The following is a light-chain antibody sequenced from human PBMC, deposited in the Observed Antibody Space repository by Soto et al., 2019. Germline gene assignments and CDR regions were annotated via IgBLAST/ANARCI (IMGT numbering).Light chain of an antibody. V-gene: IGKV3-20*01. CDR3: QQYGTSPT. J-gene: IGKJ5*01. Sequence: EIVLTQSPGTLSLFPGERATLSCRASQSLITRYLAWYQQKPGQAPRLLIYGASSRATGIPDRFSGSGSGTDLTLTISRLEPEDFEVYSCQQYGTSPTFGQGTRLEIK. CDR2: GAS. CDR1: QSLITRY.